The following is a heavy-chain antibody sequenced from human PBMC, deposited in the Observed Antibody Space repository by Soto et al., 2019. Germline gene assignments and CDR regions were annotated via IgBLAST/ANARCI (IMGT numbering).Heavy chain of an antibody. CDR3: AKVGVYCSSTSCPYNWFDP. D-gene: IGHD2-2*01. CDR1: GGTFSSYD. V-gene: IGHV1-8*02. J-gene: IGHJ5*02. Sequence: ASVKVSCKASGGTFSSYDINWVRQATGQGLEWMGWMNPNSGNTGYAQKFQGRVTMTRNTSISTAYMELSSLRSEDTAVYYCAKVGVYCSSTSCPYNWFDPWGQGTLVTVSS. CDR2: MNPNSGNT.